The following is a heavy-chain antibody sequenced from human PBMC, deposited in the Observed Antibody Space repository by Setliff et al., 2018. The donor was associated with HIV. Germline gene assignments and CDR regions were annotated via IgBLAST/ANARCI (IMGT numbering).Heavy chain of an antibody. J-gene: IGHJ3*01. CDR3: ARQDHSSVNSGSLYAFDV. D-gene: IGHD3-22*01. Sequence: ASVKVSCKASGYTFTAYYIHWVRQAPGHGLQLMGRIEPSSGGTNYIQKFQGRVTITRDTSIYTVYMELTGLTSDDTAVYYCARQDHSSVNSGSLYAFDVWGQGTMITVSS. V-gene: IGHV1-2*06. CDR2: IEPSSGGT. CDR1: GYTFTAYY.